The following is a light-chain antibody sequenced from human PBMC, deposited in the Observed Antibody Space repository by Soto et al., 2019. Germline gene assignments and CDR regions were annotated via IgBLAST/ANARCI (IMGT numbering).Light chain of an antibody. J-gene: IGKJ2*01. Sequence: DIQMTQSPSSVSASVGDRVTITCRASQDISSWLAWYQQKPGKAPNLLIYAASSLQRGVPSRFSGSGSGTDFTLTISSLQPEDFATYYCQQDNSFPYTFGQGTKLDIK. CDR2: AAS. V-gene: IGKV1-12*01. CDR3: QQDNSFPYT. CDR1: QDISSW.